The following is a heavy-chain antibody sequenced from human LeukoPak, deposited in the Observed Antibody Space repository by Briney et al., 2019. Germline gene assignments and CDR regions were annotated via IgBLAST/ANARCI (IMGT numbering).Heavy chain of an antibody. CDR1: GGSISSGGYY. J-gene: IGHJ6*03. Sequence: SQTLSLTCTVSGGSISSGGYYWSWIRQHPGKGLEWIGYIYYSGSTYYNPSLKSRVTISVDTSKNQFSLKLSSVTAADTAVHYCARHLGCSRTSCPPWYYYYMDVWGKGTTVTVSS. CDR2: IYYSGST. V-gene: IGHV4-31*03. CDR3: ARHLGCSRTSCPPWYYYYMDV. D-gene: IGHD2-2*01.